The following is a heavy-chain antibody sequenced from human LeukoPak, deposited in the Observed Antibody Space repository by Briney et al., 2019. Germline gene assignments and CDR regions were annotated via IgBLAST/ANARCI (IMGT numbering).Heavy chain of an antibody. CDR2: ISAYNGNT. CDR1: GYTFTSYG. D-gene: IGHD3-10*01. J-gene: IGHJ5*02. CDR3: ARAKITMPWFDP. Sequence: ASVKVSCKASGYTFTSYGISWVRQAPGQGLEWMGWISAYNGNTNYARKLQGRVTMTTDTSTSTAYMELRSLRSDDTAVYYCARAKITMPWFDPWGQGTLVTVSS. V-gene: IGHV1-18*01.